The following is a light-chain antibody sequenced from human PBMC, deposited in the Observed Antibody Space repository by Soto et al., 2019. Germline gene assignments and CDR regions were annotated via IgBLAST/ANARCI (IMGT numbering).Light chain of an antibody. CDR2: DAS. J-gene: IGKJ1*01. CDR3: QQYGSSPRT. V-gene: IGKV3-15*01. Sequence: EIVMTQSPATLSVSPGERATLSCRASQSVSSNLAWFQQRPGQAPRLPMYDASTRATDIPARFSGSGSGTEFTLTISSLQSEDFAVYYCQQYGSSPRTFGQGTTV. CDR1: QSVSSN.